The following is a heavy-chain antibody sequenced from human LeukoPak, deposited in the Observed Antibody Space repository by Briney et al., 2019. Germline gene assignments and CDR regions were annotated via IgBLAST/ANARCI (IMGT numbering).Heavy chain of an antibody. D-gene: IGHD4-11*01. Sequence: SETLSLTCTVSGGSISSSSYYWGWIRQPPEKGLEWIGSIYHTGGTFYSPSLKSRVTISVDTSKNQFSLKLSSVTAADTAVYYCVRHGGTRITLIEVCYFDSWGQGTLVTVSS. V-gene: IGHV4-39*01. CDR3: VRHGGTRITLIEVCYFDS. CDR2: IYHTGGT. J-gene: IGHJ4*02. CDR1: GGSISSSSYY.